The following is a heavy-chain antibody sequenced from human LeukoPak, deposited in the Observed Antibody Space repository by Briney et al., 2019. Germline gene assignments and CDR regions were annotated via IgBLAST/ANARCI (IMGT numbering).Heavy chain of an antibody. D-gene: IGHD7-27*01. CDR1: GYSFTDYG. V-gene: IGHV1-18*01. CDR3: ARDPSKWYWGHYFDY. CDR2: ISSYNGNT. Sequence: ASVKVSCKAPGYSFTDYGINWVRQAPGQGLEWVGWISSYNGNTNHAEKFQGGVTMTTETSTTTAYLELRGLGSDDTAVYYCARDPSKWYWGHYFDYWGQGTLVTVSS. J-gene: IGHJ4*02.